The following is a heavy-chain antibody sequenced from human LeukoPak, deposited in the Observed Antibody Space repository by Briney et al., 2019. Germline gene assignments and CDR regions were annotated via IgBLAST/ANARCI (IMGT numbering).Heavy chain of an antibody. Sequence: GGSLRLSCAASKFTFSNYAMGWVRQAPGKGLERVSAISGSGGSTYYANSVKGRFTISRDNSNDTLYLEMNSLRGDDTAIYYCAKEGDILTGYSPLDYWGQGTLVTVSS. CDR2: ISGSGGST. CDR3: AKEGDILTGYSPLDY. D-gene: IGHD3-9*01. CDR1: KFTFSNYA. J-gene: IGHJ4*02. V-gene: IGHV3-23*01.